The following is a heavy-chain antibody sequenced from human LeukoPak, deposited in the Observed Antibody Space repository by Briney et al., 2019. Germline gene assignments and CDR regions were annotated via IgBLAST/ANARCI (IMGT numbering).Heavy chain of an antibody. J-gene: IGHJ4*02. CDR3: ARAGHHGYVDY. V-gene: IGHV6-1*01. CDR1: GDSLSSNSAA. Sequence: SHTLSLTCALSGDSLSSNSAAWHWLRPSPSRGLEWLGRTYYRSKWYNDYAVSVKSRITINPDTSKNQFSLQLNSVTPEDTAVYYCARAGHHGYVDYWGQGTLVPVSS. D-gene: IGHD5-18*01. CDR2: TYYRSKWYN.